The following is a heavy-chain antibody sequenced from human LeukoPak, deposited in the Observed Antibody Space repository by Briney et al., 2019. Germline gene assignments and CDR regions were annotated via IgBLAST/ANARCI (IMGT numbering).Heavy chain of an antibody. V-gene: IGHV4-39*07. CDR1: GGSISSSSYY. CDR3: AREEIAAVEQWFDP. J-gene: IGHJ5*02. Sequence: SETLSLTCTVSGGSISSSSYYWGWIRQPPGKGLEWIGSIYYSGSTYYNPSLKSRVTISVDTSKNQFSLKLSSVTAADTAVYYCAREEIAAVEQWFDPWGQGTLVTVSS. CDR2: IYYSGST. D-gene: IGHD6-25*01.